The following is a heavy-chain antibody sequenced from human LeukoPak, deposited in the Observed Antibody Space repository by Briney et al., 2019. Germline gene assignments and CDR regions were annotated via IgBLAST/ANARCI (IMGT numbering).Heavy chain of an antibody. D-gene: IGHD3-16*01. CDR1: GITFSNYC. J-gene: IGHJ4*02. V-gene: IGHV3-74*01. Sequence: PGGSLRLSCVTSGITFSNYCMHWVRQVPGEGLVWVSHIIQDGSVTSYADSVKGRFTISRDNAKNTVYLQLNNLRAEDTAVYYCATDDYRGLGYWGQGTLVTVSS. CDR3: ATDDYRGLGY. CDR2: IIQDGSVT.